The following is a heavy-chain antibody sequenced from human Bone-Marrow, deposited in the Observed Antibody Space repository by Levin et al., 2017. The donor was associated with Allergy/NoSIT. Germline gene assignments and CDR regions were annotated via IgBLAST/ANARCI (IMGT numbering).Heavy chain of an antibody. CDR3: ARHTPYGGYATKSPFDP. Sequence: PSETLSLTCTVSGDSISSSNHYWGWICQPPGKGLEWIGSIYYSGSTYYNPSLKSRVTISVDTSKNQFSLKLSSVTAADTAVYYCARHTPYGGYATKSPFDPWGQGTLVTVSS. CDR1: GDSISSSNHY. J-gene: IGHJ5*02. D-gene: IGHD5-12*01. V-gene: IGHV4-39*01. CDR2: IYYSGST.